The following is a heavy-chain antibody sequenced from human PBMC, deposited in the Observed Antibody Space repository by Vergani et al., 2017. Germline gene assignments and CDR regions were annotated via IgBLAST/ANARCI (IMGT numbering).Heavy chain of an antibody. CDR1: GYSISSGYY. D-gene: IGHD6-25*01. CDR2: IYHCGST. J-gene: IGHJ5*02. V-gene: IGHV4-38-2*02. Sequence: QVQLQESGPGLVKPSETLSLTCTVSGYSISSGYYWGWIRQPPGKGLEGIGSIYHCGSTYYTPSLKSRVTISVDTSKNKFSRKLCSVTAAETAVYYCARDRTSDSSDWFDPWGQGTLVTVSS. CDR3: ARDRTSDSSDWFDP.